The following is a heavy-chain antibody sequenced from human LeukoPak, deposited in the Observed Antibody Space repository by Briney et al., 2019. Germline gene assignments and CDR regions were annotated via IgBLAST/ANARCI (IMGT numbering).Heavy chain of an antibody. D-gene: IGHD3-16*01. V-gene: IGHV4-59*01. CDR3: ARDGGGSSGQYFDY. CDR1: GGSISSYY. CDR2: IYYSGST. J-gene: IGHJ4*02. Sequence: SETLSLTCTVSGGSISSYYWSWIRQPPGKGLEWIGYIYYSGSTNYNPSLKSRVTISVDTSKNQFSLKLSSVTAADTAVYYCARDGGGSSGQYFDYWGQGTLVTVSS.